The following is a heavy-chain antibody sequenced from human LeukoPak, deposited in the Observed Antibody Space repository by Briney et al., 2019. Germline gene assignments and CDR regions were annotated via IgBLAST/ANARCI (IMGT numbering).Heavy chain of an antibody. CDR2: IYYSGST. V-gene: IGHV4-59*01. D-gene: IGHD3-22*01. Sequence: SETLSLTCTVSGGSISSYYWSWIRQPPGKGLEWIGCIYYSGSTNYNPSLKSRVTISVDTSRNQFSLKLSSVTAADTAVYYCARGPDYYDSSGYPHDAFDIWGQGTMVTVSS. CDR1: GGSISSYY. J-gene: IGHJ3*02. CDR3: ARGPDYYDSSGYPHDAFDI.